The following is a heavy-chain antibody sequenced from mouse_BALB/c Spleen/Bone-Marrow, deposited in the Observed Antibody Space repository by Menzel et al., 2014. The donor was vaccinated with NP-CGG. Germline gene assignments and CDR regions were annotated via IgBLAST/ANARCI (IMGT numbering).Heavy chain of an antibody. Sequence: EVKLQESGGDLVKPGGSLKLSCAASGFTFSSYGMSWVRQTPDKRLEWVATISSGGSYTYYPDSVKGRFTISRDNAMNTLYLQMSSLKSEDTAMYYCARQTYYDYDGYFDYWGQGTTLTVSS. D-gene: IGHD2-4*01. CDR1: GFTFSSYG. J-gene: IGHJ2*01. CDR3: ARQTYYDYDGYFDY. V-gene: IGHV5-6*01. CDR2: ISSGGSYT.